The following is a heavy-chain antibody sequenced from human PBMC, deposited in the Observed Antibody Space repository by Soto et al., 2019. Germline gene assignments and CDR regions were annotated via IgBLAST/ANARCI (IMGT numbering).Heavy chain of an antibody. CDR1: GFTFSSYA. V-gene: IGHV3-23*01. CDR2: ISGSGGST. D-gene: IGHD6-6*01. J-gene: IGHJ4*02. CDR3: AKDRIAARSQSYFDY. Sequence: GSLRLSCAASGFTFSSYAMSWVRQAPGKGLEWVSAISGSGGSTYYADSVKGRFTISRDNSKNTLYLQMNSLRAEDTAVYYCAKDRIAARSQSYFDYWGQGTLVTVSS.